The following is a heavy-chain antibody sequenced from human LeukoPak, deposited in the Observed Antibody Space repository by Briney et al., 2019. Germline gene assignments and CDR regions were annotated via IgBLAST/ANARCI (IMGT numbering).Heavy chain of an antibody. V-gene: IGHV4-39*07. J-gene: IGHJ4*02. D-gene: IGHD1-26*01. CDR1: GGSISSSSYY. CDR3: ARDHGYSGSYLGPIDY. Sequence: PSETLSLTCTVSGGSISSSSYYWGWIRQPPGKGLEWIGSIYYSGSTYYNPSLKSRVTISVDTSKNQFSLKLSSVTAADTAVYYCARDHGYSGSYLGPIDYWGQGTLVTVSS. CDR2: IYYSGST.